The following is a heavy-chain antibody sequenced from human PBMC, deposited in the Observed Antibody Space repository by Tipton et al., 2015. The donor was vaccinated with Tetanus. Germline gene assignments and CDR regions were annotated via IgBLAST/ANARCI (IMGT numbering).Heavy chain of an antibody. D-gene: IGHD6-19*01. V-gene: IGHV1-18*01. CDR2: ISPFTGDI. Sequence: QSGAEVKKPGALVNVSCKASGYTFTHYGISWVRQAPGQGLEWVGWISPFTGDIEYALNLQDRLILTTDTSTATAYVEVRCLTSDDTGVYYCARERAVPVQAYGTDVWGQGTSVAVSS. CDR1: GYTFTHYG. J-gene: IGHJ6*01. CDR3: ARERAVPVQAYGTDV.